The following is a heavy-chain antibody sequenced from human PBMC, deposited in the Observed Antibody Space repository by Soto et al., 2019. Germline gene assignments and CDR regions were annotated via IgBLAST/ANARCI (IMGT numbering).Heavy chain of an antibody. CDR2: ITPSGDAT. J-gene: IGHJ4*02. Sequence: EVQVLESGGGLVQPGGSLRLSCAASGFTFSSFAMSWVRQLPGKGLEWVSGITPSGDATYYADSMRGRFTISRDNSKNTLYLPMDSLRAEDTAVYYCAKMVPRSVNNGYFDYFDYWGQGTLVTVSS. D-gene: IGHD3-22*01. V-gene: IGHV3-23*01. CDR1: GFTFSSFA. CDR3: AKMVPRSVNNGYFDYFDY.